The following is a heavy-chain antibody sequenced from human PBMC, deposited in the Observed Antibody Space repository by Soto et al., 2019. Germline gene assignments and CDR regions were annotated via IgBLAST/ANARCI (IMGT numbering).Heavy chain of an antibody. CDR3: ARATGTLRSRNCDY. CDR2: IYHTGST. D-gene: IGHD1-1*01. J-gene: IGHJ4*02. V-gene: IGHV4-31*03. CDR1: GGSISTVGHY. Sequence: KTSETLCVTCSVSGGSISTVGHYWTWIRQPPGKGLEWIGSIYHTGSTYYSQSLRSRLTMSVDTSKSQFSLRLSSVTAADTAVYYCARATGTLRSRNCDYWGQGSLVPSPQ.